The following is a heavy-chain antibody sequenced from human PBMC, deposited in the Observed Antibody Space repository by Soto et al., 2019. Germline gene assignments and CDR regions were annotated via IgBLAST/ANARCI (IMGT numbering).Heavy chain of an antibody. J-gene: IGHJ6*02. CDR2: IVVGSGNT. D-gene: IGHD6-13*01. V-gene: IGHV1-58*01. CDR3: AAGEDSSSWYDLDYYYYYGMDV. Sequence: SVKVSCKASGFTSTSSAVQWVRQARGQRLEWIGWIVVGSGNTNYAQKFQERVTITRDMSTSTAYMELSSLRSEDTAVYYCAAGEDSSSWYDLDYYYYYGMDVWGQGTTVTVSS. CDR1: GFTSTSSA.